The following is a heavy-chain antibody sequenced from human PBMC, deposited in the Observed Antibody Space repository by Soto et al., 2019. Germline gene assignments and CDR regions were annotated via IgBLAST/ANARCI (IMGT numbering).Heavy chain of an antibody. Sequence: EVQLLESGGGLVQPGGSLRLSCAASGFTFSSYAMSWVRQAPGKGLEWVSAISGSGGSTYYADSVKGRFTISRDNTKNTLYLQMNSLRAEDTAVYYCAKDNVAATTYGMDVWGQGTTVTVSS. J-gene: IGHJ6*02. CDR2: ISGSGGST. V-gene: IGHV3-23*01. CDR3: AKDNVAATTYGMDV. D-gene: IGHD6-13*01. CDR1: GFTFSSYA.